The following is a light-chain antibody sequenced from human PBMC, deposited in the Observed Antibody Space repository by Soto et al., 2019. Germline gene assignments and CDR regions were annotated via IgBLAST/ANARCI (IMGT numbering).Light chain of an antibody. Sequence: DIQITQHNYTLSASVGDRATITCRASQSIRYWLAWFQQKAGKAPKLLIYKASTLKSGVPSRFSGSGSGTEFTLTISSLQPDDFATYYSQQYNSYSPTSGQGTMADIK. CDR2: KAS. J-gene: IGKJ1*01. CDR1: QSIRYW. V-gene: IGKV1-5*03. CDR3: QQYNSYSPT.